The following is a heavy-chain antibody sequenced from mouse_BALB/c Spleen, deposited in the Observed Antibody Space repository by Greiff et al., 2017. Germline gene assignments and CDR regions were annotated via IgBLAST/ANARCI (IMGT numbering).Heavy chain of an antibody. CDR1: GFSLTSYD. Sequence: QVQLKESGPGLVAPSQSLSITCTVSGFSLTSYDISWIRQPPGKGLEWLGVIWTGGGTNYNSAFMSRLSISKDNSKSQVFLKMNSLQTDDTAIYYCVRDLAGYYAMDYWGQGTSVTVSS. V-gene: IGHV2-9-2*01. D-gene: IGHD4-1*01. CDR2: IWTGGGT. CDR3: VRDLAGYYAMDY. J-gene: IGHJ4*01.